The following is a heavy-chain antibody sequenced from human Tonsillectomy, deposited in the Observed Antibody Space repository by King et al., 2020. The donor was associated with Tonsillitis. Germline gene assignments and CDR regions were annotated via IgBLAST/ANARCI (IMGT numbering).Heavy chain of an antibody. Sequence: MAWVRQAPGKGLEWGANIRQDGSDKYYVDSVKGRFTFSRDNAKNSLYLQMNTLSADDTAVYYCATFWRGYFDHWGQGVLVTV. CDR2: IRQDGSDK. J-gene: IGHJ4*02. CDR3: ATFWRGYFDH. V-gene: IGHV3-7*01. D-gene: IGHD3-3*01.